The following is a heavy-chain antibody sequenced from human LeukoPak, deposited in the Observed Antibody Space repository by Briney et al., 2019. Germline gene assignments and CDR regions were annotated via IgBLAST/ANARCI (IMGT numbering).Heavy chain of an antibody. CDR2: ISSSSSTM. D-gene: IGHD3-10*01. V-gene: IGHV3-48*04. J-gene: IGHJ4*02. Sequence: QSGGSLRLSCAASGFTFSSYSMNWVRQAPGKGLEWVSYISSSSSTMYYADSVKGRFTVSRDSAKNSLYLQMNSLRAEDTAVYYCARDIRWFGESMWYFDYWGQGTLVTVSS. CDR3: ARDIRWFGESMWYFDY. CDR1: GFTFSSYS.